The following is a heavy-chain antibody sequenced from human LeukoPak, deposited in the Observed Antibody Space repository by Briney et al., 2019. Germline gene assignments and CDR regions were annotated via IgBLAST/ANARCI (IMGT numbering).Heavy chain of an antibody. CDR3: AKGGGPKLKDAFDI. V-gene: IGHV3-30*02. Sequence: GGSLRLSCAASGFNFNYYVMRWVRQTPGKGLEWLAVIWYDGNNKYNTDAVKGRFTISRGNSRNRVDLQMSSLRPEDTAVYYCAKGGGPKLKDAFDIWGQGTVVTVSA. CDR2: IWYDGNNK. D-gene: IGHD1-1*01. J-gene: IGHJ3*02. CDR1: GFNFNYYV.